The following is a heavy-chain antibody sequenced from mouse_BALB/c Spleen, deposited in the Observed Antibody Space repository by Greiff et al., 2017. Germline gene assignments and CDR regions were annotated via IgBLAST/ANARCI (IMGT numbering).Heavy chain of an antibody. Sequence: ESGPGLVKPSQSLSLTCSVTGYSITSGYYWNWIRQFPGNKLEWMGYISYDGSNNYNPSLKNRISITRDTSKNQFFLKLNSVTTEDTATYYCARAPYYGNTWFAYWGQGTLVTVSA. CDR3: ARAPYYGNTWFAY. J-gene: IGHJ3*01. CDR1: GYSITSGYY. CDR2: ISYDGSN. V-gene: IGHV3-6*02. D-gene: IGHD2-10*01.